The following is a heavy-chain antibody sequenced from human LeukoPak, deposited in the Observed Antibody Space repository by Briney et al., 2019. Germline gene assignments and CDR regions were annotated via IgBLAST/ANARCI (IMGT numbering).Heavy chain of an antibody. J-gene: IGHJ4*02. CDR2: ISGSGANT. Sequence: GGSLRLSCAASGLIFSNYAMSWVRQAPGKGLEWVSGISGSGANTYYADSVKGRFAISRDNSKNTLYLQMNSLRAEDTAMYYCAKEAGVTTPPKWGQGTLVIVSS. CDR3: AKEAGVTTPPK. D-gene: IGHD4-17*01. CDR1: GLIFSNYA. V-gene: IGHV3-23*01.